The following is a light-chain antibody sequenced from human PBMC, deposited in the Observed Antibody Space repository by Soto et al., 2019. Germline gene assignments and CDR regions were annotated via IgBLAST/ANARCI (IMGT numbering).Light chain of an antibody. V-gene: IGLV2-8*01. Sequence: QSVLTQPPSASGSPGQSVTISCTGTSSDVGGYNYVSWYQQHPGKAPKLMIYEVSKRPSGVPDRFSGSKSGNTASLTVSVLQAEDEADYYCSSYAGSNNWVFGGGTKVTVL. J-gene: IGLJ3*02. CDR2: EVS. CDR1: SSDVGGYNY. CDR3: SSYAGSNNWV.